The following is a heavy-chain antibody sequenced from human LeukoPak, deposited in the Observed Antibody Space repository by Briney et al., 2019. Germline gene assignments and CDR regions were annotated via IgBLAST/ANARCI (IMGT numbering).Heavy chain of an antibody. CDR3: ASIMTTLIHY. CDR1: GFTFSSYA. CDR2: ISYDGSNK. Sequence: PGGSLRLSCAASGFTFSSYAMHWVRQAPGKGLEWVAVISYDGSNKYYADSVKGRFTISRDNSKNTLYLQMNSLRAEDTAVYYCASIMTTLIHYWGQGTLVTVSS. D-gene: IGHD4-11*01. J-gene: IGHJ4*02. V-gene: IGHV3-30-3*01.